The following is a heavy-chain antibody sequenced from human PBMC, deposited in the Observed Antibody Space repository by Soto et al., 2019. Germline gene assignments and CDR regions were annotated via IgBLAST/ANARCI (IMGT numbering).Heavy chain of an antibody. CDR3: ARHPERIAEIGWFDP. V-gene: IGHV3-48*01. CDR2: ISSSSSTI. J-gene: IGHJ5*02. Sequence: VQLVESGGGLVQPGGSLRLSCAASGFTFSSYSMNWVRQAPGKGLEWVSYISSSSSTIYYADSVKGRFTISRDNAKNSLYLQMNSLRAEDTAVYYWARHPERIAEIGWFDPWGQGTLVTVSS. D-gene: IGHD6-13*01. CDR1: GFTFSSYS.